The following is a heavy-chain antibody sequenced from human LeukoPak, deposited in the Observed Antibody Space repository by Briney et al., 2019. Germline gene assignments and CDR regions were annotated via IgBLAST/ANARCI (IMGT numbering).Heavy chain of an antibody. CDR1: GASFSGYY. Sequence: ETLSLTCAVYGASFSGYYWSWIRQPPGKGLEWIGEINHSGSTNYNPSLKSRVTISVDTSKSQFSLKLSSVTAADTAVYYCASAPDYYDRSGPDYWGQGTLVTVSS. V-gene: IGHV4-34*01. CDR2: INHSGST. J-gene: IGHJ4*02. D-gene: IGHD3-22*01. CDR3: ASAPDYYDRSGPDY.